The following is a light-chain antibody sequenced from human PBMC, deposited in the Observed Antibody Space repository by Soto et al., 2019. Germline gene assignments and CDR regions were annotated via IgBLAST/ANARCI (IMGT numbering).Light chain of an antibody. CDR2: AAS. CDR1: QSISNY. J-gene: IGKJ1*01. Sequence: DIPMTQSPSSLSASVGDRVTITCRASQSISNYVNWYQQKPGKAPKLLIYAASSMQSGVPSRFSGSGSETDFTLTISSLQPDDSATYYCQQSFSPLWTFGQGTKVEV. CDR3: QQSFSPLWT. V-gene: IGKV1-39*01.